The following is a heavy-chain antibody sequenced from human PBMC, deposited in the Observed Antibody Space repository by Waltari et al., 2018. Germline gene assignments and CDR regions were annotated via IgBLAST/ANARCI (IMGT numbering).Heavy chain of an antibody. V-gene: IGHV1-8*03. CDR3: ATYASGSYRWFDY. J-gene: IGHJ4*02. Sequence: QVQLVQSGAEVKKPGASVKVSCKASGYTFTSYDINWVRQAPGQGLEWVGWMNPNSGNTGYAQKFQGRVTITKNTSMSSAYMELTSLRSEDTAVYFCATYASGSYRWFDYWGQGTLVIVSS. CDR1: GYTFTSYD. CDR2: MNPNSGNT. D-gene: IGHD3-10*01.